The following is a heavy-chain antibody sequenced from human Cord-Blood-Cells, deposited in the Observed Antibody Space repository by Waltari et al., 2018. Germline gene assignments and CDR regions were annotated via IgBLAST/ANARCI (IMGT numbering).Heavy chain of an antibody. CDR1: GSPFSGYG. J-gene: IGHJ4*02. D-gene: IGHD5-18*01. CDR2: IWYEGSNK. Sequence: QVQLVDSGGGVVQLGRFLRLARAAVGSPFSGYGLPWGARAPGKGLEWVAVIWYEGSNKYYADSVKGQFTISRDNSKNTLYLQMNSLRAEDTAVYYCARDQYRDTAMVDYWGQGTLVTVSS. V-gene: IGHV3-33*01. CDR3: ARDQYRDTAMVDY.